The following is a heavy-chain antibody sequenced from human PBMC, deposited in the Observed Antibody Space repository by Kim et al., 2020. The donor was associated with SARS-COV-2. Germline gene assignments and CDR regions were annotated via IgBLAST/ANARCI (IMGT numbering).Heavy chain of an antibody. CDR3: TRGRVGVVPAPVLGLGPYYDYFTLDV. Sequence: SETLSLTCAVYGGSFSGHSWTWIRQPPGKGLEWIGEITHSGSTKYNPSLKSRLTISIDMSKNQFSLKLTSVPAADTGLYYCTRGRVGVVPAPVLGLGPYYDYFTLDVWGHGTTVSVSS. J-gene: IGHJ6*02. V-gene: IGHV4-34*01. CDR1: GGSFSGHS. CDR2: ITHSGST. D-gene: IGHD2-2*02.